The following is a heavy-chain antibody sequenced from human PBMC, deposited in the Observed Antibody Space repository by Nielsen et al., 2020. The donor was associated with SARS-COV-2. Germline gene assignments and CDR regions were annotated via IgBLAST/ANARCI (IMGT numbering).Heavy chain of an antibody. D-gene: IGHD3-3*01. CDR1: GFTFSSYW. V-gene: IGHV3-74*01. Sequence: GGSLRLSCAASGFTFSSYWMHWVRQAPGTGLVWVSRINSDGSSTSYADSVKGRFTISRDNAKNTLYLQMNSLRDEDTAVYYCARGPPYDFLAFFDYWGQGTLVTVSS. CDR2: INSDGSST. J-gene: IGHJ4*02. CDR3: ARGPPYDFLAFFDY.